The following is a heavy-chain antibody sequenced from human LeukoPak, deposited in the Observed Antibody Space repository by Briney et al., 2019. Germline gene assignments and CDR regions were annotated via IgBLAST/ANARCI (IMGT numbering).Heavy chain of an antibody. J-gene: IGHJ4*02. CDR1: GFTFSDYY. D-gene: IGHD3-22*01. Sequence: GGSLRLSCAASGFTFSDYYMNWIRQPPGKGLEWVSYISSRGTTIDYADSVKGRFTISRDNAKNSLVLQMNSLRAEDTAVYYCARGYYYDSSGYYPYEDTFDYWGQGTLVTVSS. V-gene: IGHV3-11*01. CDR3: ARGYYYDSSGYYPYEDTFDY. CDR2: ISSRGTTI.